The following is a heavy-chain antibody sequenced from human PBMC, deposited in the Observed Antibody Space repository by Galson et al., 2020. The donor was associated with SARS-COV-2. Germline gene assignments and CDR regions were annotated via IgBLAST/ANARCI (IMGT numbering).Heavy chain of an antibody. D-gene: IGHD6-13*01. CDR1: SGTLTYYY. CDR3: ARHGGSSNLDPPAY. Sequence: SETLSLTCTVSSGTLTYYYWSWIRQPPGKGLEWIASIYYSGSTHYSPSLTSRLTITVDTSKNQFSLSRRSVTAADTAVYFCARHGGSSNLDPPAYWGQGTLVRVSS. V-gene: IGHV4-59*08. CDR2: IYYSGST. J-gene: IGHJ4*02.